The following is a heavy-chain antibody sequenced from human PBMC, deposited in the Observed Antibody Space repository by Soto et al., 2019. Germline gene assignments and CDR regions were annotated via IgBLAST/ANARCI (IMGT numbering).Heavy chain of an antibody. V-gene: IGHV4-59*08. J-gene: IGHJ6*02. CDR3: ARAWWEREGYVMDV. D-gene: IGHD1-26*01. CDR2: IYYSGSA. Sequence: PSETLSLTCTVSGGSISSYYWSWIRQTPGKGLQYIGYIYYSGSANYNPSLKSRVTISDDTSTNQIFLTLTSVTAADMAVYYCARAWWEREGYVMDVCRQEYAVTVSS. CDR1: GGSISSYY.